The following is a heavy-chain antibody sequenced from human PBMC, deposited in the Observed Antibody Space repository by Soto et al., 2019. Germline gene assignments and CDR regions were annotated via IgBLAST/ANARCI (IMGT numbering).Heavy chain of an antibody. CDR1: GGSISSSSYY. J-gene: IGHJ4*02. CDR2: IYYSGST. D-gene: IGHD1-26*01. Sequence: SETLSLTCTVSGGSISSSSYYWGWIRQPPGKGLEWIGSIYYSGSTYYNQSLKSRVTISVDTSKNQFSLKLSSVTAADTAVYYCASVGATYPYWGQGTLVT. V-gene: IGHV4-39*01. CDR3: ASVGATYPY.